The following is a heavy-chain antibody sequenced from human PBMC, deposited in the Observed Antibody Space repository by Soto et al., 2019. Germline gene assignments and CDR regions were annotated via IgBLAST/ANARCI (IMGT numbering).Heavy chain of an antibody. CDR3: AKGQAITIFGVVRGWGLDY. Sequence: GGSLRLSCAASGFTFSSYAMSWVRQAPGKGLEWVSAISGSGGSTYYADSVKGRFTISRDNSKNTLYLQMNSLRAEDTAVYYCAKGQAITIFGVVRGWGLDYWGQGTLVTVSS. V-gene: IGHV3-23*01. CDR1: GFTFSSYA. CDR2: ISGSGGST. D-gene: IGHD3-3*01. J-gene: IGHJ4*02.